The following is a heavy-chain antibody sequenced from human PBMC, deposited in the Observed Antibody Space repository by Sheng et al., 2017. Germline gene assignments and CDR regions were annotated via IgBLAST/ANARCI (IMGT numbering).Heavy chain of an antibody. CDR1: GGSFSGYY. CDR3: ARYQLLFGYYYYGMDV. CDR2: INHSGST. V-gene: IGHV4-34*01. Sequence: QVQLQQWGAGLLKPSETLSLTCAVYGGSFSGYYWSWIRQPPGKGLEWIGEINHSGSTNYNPSLKSRVTISVDTSKNQFSLKLSSVTAADTAVYYCARYQLLFGYYYYGMDVWGQGTTVTVSS. J-gene: IGHJ6*02. D-gene: IGHD2-2*01.